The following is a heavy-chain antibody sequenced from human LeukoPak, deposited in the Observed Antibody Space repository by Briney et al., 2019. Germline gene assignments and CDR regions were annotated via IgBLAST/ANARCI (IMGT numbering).Heavy chain of an antibody. CDR2: VYFDGST. V-gene: IGHV4-39*07. Sequence: SETLSLTCTVSGGSVNSGTYHWGWVRQPPGKGLEWIGSVYFDGSTHDNPSLKSRVAISVDTSKNQFSLKLTSVTAADTAVYYCARGNYYDSSGYYYWGQGTLVTVSS. J-gene: IGHJ4*02. D-gene: IGHD3-22*01. CDR1: GGSVNSGTYH. CDR3: ARGNYYDSSGYYY.